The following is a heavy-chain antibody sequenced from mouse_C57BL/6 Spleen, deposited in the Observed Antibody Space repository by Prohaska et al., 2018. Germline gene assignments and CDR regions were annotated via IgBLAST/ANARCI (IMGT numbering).Heavy chain of an antibody. CDR2: NKANGYRT. CDR3: ARYNSNYWYFDV. V-gene: IGHV7-3*01. Sequence: NKANGYRTEYSEYVKGWFTISRYNAQSTLYLQMNALRAEDSATYYCARYNSNYWYFDVWGTGTTVTVSS. D-gene: IGHD2-5*01. J-gene: IGHJ1*03.